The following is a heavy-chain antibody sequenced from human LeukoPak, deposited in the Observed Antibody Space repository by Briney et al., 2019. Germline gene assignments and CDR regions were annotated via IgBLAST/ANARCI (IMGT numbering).Heavy chain of an antibody. CDR1: GYTFTGYY. V-gene: IGHV1-2*02. CDR2: INPNSGGT. Sequence: AASVKVSCKASGYTFTGYYMHWVRQAPGQGLEWMGWINPNSGGTNYAQKSQGRGTMTSDTSISTAYMELSRLRSDDTAVYYCAGGRSRYGFDYWGQGTLVTVSS. CDR3: AGGRSRYGFDY. D-gene: IGHD6-13*01. J-gene: IGHJ4*02.